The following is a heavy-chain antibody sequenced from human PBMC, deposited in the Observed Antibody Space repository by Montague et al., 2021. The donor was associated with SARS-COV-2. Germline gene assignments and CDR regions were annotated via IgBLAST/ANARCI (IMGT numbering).Heavy chain of an antibody. CDR2: IYYSGST. D-gene: IGHD1-26*01. Sequence: SETLSLTFTVSGGSISSYYWSWIRQPPGKGLEWIGYIYYSGSTNYNPSLKSRVTILVDMSKNQFSLKLSSVTAADTAVYYCARGMGGSYLYYFDYWGQGTLVTVSS. V-gene: IGHV4-59*01. CDR1: GGSISSYY. J-gene: IGHJ4*02. CDR3: ARGMGGSYLYYFDY.